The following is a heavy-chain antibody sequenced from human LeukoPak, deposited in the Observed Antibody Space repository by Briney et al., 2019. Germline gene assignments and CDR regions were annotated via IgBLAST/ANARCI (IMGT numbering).Heavy chain of an antibody. CDR1: GFTFPTYW. CDR3: ARREGYCSGGTCYFDN. Sequence: PGGSLRLSCATSGFTFPTYWMHWVRQAPGKGLVWVSRVNSDGSRTDCADSVKGRFTVSRDNAKNTLYLQMNSLRAEDTAVYYCARREGYCSGGTCYFDNWGQGTLVTVSS. J-gene: IGHJ4*02. V-gene: IGHV3-74*01. D-gene: IGHD2-15*01. CDR2: VNSDGSRT.